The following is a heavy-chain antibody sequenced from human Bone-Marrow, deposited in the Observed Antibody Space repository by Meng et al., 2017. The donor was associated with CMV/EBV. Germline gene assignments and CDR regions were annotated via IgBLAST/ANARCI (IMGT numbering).Heavy chain of an antibody. CDR2: IYYSGST. D-gene: IGHD4-17*01. J-gene: IGHJ4*02. CDR1: GGSISSGGYY. CDR3: ARFDYALY. V-gene: IGHV4-31*03. Sequence: LRLSCTVSGGSISSGGYYWSWIRQHPGKGLEWIGYIYYSGSTYYNPSLKSRVTISVDTSKNQFSLKLSSVTAADTAVYYCARFDYALYWGQGTLVTVSS.